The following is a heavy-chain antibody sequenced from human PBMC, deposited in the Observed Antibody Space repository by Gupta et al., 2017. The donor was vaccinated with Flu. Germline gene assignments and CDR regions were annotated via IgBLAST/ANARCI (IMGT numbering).Heavy chain of an antibody. CDR3: AREDYNSGWP. D-gene: IGHD6-19*01. Sequence: QVQLVQSGAEVQKPGSSVKVSCRASGGTFSSYAISWVRQAPGQGLEWMGGIIPLFGTANYAQKFQGRVTITADESTRTAYMELSSLRSEDTAVYYCAREDYNSGWPGGQGTLVTVSS. CDR2: IIPLFGTA. V-gene: IGHV1-69*01. J-gene: IGHJ5*02. CDR1: GGTFSSYA.